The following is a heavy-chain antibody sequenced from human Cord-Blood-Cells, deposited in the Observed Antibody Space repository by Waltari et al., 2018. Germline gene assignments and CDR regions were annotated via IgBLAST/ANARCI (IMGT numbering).Heavy chain of an antibody. CDR3: ARSFYCSGGSCYDAFDI. J-gene: IGHJ3*02. D-gene: IGHD2-15*01. CDR1: GYTFTGYY. CDR2: ISPNRCGT. Sequence: QVQLVQSGAEVKKPGASVKVSCKASGYTFTGYYMHWVRQASGQGLEWIEWISPNRCGTNYARKFQGRVTMTRGTAISTAYMELSRRRSDDTAVYYCARSFYCSGGSCYDAFDIWGQGTMVTVSS. V-gene: IGHV1-2*02.